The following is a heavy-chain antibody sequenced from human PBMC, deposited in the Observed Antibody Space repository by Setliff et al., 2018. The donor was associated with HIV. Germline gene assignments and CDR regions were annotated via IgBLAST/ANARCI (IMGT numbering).Heavy chain of an antibody. Sequence: GGSLRLSCEASGFRVTDTYMAWVRQAPGKGLEWVGRTKNQANGLTTEYAASVQGRFTISRDESKNSLFLQMNSLSTEDTAVYYCARNQGNSFGQGFDYWGQGTLVTVSS. J-gene: IGHJ4*02. V-gene: IGHV3-72*01. CDR1: GFRVTDTY. D-gene: IGHD5-18*01. CDR2: TKNQANGLTT. CDR3: ARNQGNSFGQGFDY.